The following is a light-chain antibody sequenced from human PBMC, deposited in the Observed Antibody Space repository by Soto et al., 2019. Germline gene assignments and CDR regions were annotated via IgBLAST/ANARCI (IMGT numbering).Light chain of an antibody. CDR2: AAS. J-gene: IGKJ3*01. Sequence: DLQMTQSPSSLSASVGDRVTITCRASQSISSYLNWYQQKPRKAPKLLIYAASSLQSGVPSRFSGSGSGTDFTLTISSLQPEDFATYYCQQSYSTPFTFGPGTKVDIK. V-gene: IGKV1-39*01. CDR3: QQSYSTPFT. CDR1: QSISSY.